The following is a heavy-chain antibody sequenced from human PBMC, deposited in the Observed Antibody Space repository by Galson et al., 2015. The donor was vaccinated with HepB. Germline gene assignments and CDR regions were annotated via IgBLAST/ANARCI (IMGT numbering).Heavy chain of an antibody. J-gene: IGHJ4*02. V-gene: IGHV3-23*01. D-gene: IGHD3-3*01. Sequence: AISGSGGSTYYADSVKGRFTISRDNSKNTLYLQMNSLRAEDTAVYYCARGQIDYDFWSGFEDYWGQGTLVTVSS. CDR3: ARGQIDYDFWSGFEDY. CDR2: ISGSGGST.